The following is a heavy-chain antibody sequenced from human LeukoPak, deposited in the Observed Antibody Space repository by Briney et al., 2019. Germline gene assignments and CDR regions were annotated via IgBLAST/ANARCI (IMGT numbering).Heavy chain of an antibody. CDR3: AKMSGSSGYYEYFQQ. J-gene: IGHJ1*01. V-gene: IGHV3-23*01. CDR1: GFTFSSYA. CDR2: ISGSGGST. Sequence: TGGSLRLSCAASGFTFSSYAMSWVRQAPGKGLEWVSAISGSGGSTYYADSVKGRFTISRDNSKNTLYLQMNSLRAEDTAVYYCAKMSGSSGYYEYFQQWAQGTLVSVSS. D-gene: IGHD3-22*01.